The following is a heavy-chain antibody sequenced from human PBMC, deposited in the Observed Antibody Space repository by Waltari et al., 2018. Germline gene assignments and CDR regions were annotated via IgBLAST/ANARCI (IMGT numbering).Heavy chain of an antibody. CDR2: IYYSGST. Sequence: QVQLQESGPGLVKPSQTLSLTCTVSGGSISSGGYYWSWIRQHPGKGLEWIGYIYYSGSTYYNPSLKSRVTISVDTSKNQFSLKLSSVTAADTAVYYCARGYSSSWYVPPFDYWGQGTLVTVSS. CDR3: ARGYSSSWYVPPFDY. J-gene: IGHJ4*02. CDR1: GGSISSGGYY. D-gene: IGHD6-13*01. V-gene: IGHV4-31*03.